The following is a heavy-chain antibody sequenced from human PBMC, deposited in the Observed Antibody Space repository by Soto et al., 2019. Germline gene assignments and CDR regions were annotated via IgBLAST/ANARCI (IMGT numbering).Heavy chain of an antibody. D-gene: IGHD6-6*01. CDR2: MNPSSGNT. CDR1: GYTFTNYD. V-gene: IGHV1-8*01. J-gene: IGHJ4*02. CDR3: ARVSVPDDY. Sequence: QVQLVQSGAEVKKPGASVKVSCKASGYTFTNYDIHWVRQATGQGLEWMGWMNPSSGNTGYAQKFQGRVTMTRDTSINTAYIELSSLRSEDTAVYYCARVSVPDDYWGQGTLVTVSS.